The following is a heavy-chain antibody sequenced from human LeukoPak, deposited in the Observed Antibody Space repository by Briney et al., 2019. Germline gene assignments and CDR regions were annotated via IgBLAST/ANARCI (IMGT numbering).Heavy chain of an antibody. CDR2: ISWNSGSI. D-gene: IGHD6-13*01. Sequence: SGGSLRLSCAASGFTFDDYAMHWVRQAPGKGLEWVSRISWNSGSIGYADSVKGRFTISRDNAKNSLYLQMNSLRAEDTALYYCAKGKSSSWPYYFDYWGQGTLVTVSS. CDR3: AKGKSSSWPYYFDY. CDR1: GFTFDDYA. J-gene: IGHJ4*02. V-gene: IGHV3-9*01.